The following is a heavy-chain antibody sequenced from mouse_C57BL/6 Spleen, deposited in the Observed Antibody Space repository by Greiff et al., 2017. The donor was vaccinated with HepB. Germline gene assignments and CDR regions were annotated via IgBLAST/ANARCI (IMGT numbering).Heavy chain of an antibody. CDR1: GYTFTSYW. V-gene: IGHV1-50*01. CDR2: LDPSDSYT. J-gene: IGHJ3*01. Sequence: VQLQQSGAELVKPGASVKLSCKASGYTFTSYWMQWVKQRPGQGLEWIGELDPSDSYTNYNQKFKGKATLTVDTSSRTAYMQLSSLTYEDSAVYYGAQTAQATEFAYWGQGTLVTVSA. CDR3: AQTAQATEFAY. D-gene: IGHD3-2*02.